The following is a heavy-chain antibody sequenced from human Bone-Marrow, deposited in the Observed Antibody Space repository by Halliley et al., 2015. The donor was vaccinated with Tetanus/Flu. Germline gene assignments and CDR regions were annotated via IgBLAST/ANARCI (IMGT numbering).Heavy chain of an antibody. V-gene: IGHV3-43*02. D-gene: IGHD2-2*02. CDR2: ISAGGLFP. CDR3: AKGKYTNFYYGMDV. J-gene: IGHJ6*02. Sequence: CLISAGGLFPPYADSVKGRLTISRDDATDSLYLQMHSLRTEDTALYYCAKGKYTNFYYGMDVWGHGTAVIVSS.